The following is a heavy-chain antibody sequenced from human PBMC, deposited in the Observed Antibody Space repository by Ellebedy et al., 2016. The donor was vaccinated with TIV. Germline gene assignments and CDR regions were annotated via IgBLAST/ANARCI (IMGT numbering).Heavy chain of an antibody. CDR2: IIPILGIA. J-gene: IGHJ2*01. V-gene: IGHV1-69*04. D-gene: IGHD5-18*01. Sequence: AASVKVSCKASGGTFSSYAISWVRQAPGQGLEWMGRIIPILGIANYAQNFQGRVTITADKSTSTAYMELSSLRSEDTAVYYCATGYSHDYWYFDLWGRGTLVTVSS. CDR1: GGTFSSYA. CDR3: ATGYSHDYWYFDL.